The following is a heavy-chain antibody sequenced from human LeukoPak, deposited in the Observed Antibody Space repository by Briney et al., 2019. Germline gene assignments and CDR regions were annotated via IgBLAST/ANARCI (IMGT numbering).Heavy chain of an antibody. V-gene: IGHV1-18*04. CDR2: ISIYNGNT. CDR1: GYTLSNYG. J-gene: IGHJ4*02. D-gene: IGHD2-21*02. CDR3: ASNPRGDSWTFDY. Sequence: GASVKVSRKASGYTLSNYGVNWVRQAPGQGLEWMGWISIYNGNTNYAQILQGRVTMTTDTSTSTVYMELRSLRSDDTAVYYCASNPRGDSWTFDYWGQGTLVTVSS.